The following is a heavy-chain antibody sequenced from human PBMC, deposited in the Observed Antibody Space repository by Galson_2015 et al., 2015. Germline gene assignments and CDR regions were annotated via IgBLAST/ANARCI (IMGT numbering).Heavy chain of an antibody. CDR3: ATYSSSTNCFDP. V-gene: IGHV4-31*02. D-gene: IGHD6-13*01. CDR2: IHHSGTT. Sequence: YIHHSGTTYYLPSLKSRVTISVDASWSRFSLNLSSVTAADTAVYYCATYSSSTNCFDPWGQGTLVTVSS. J-gene: IGHJ5*02.